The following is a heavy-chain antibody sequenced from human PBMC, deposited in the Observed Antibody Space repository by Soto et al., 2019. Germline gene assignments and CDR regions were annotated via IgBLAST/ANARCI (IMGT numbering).Heavy chain of an antibody. Sequence: SVKVSCKASGFTFTSSAVQWVRQARGQRLEWIGWIVVGSGNTNYAQKFQERVTITRDMSTSTAYMELSSLRSEDTAVYYCAADDCSGGSCYSAPRIDYWGQGTLVTVSS. D-gene: IGHD2-15*01. CDR2: IVVGSGNT. V-gene: IGHV1-58*01. CDR1: GFTFTSSA. CDR3: AADDCSGGSCYSAPRIDY. J-gene: IGHJ4*02.